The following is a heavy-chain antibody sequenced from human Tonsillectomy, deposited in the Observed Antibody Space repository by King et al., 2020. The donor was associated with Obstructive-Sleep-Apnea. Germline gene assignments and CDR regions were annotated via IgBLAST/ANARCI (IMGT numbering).Heavy chain of an antibody. Sequence: QLVQSGAEVKKPGSSVKVSCKASGGTSINYAISWVRQAPGQGLEWMGRIIPILGIANYAQTFQGRVTITADKSTSTAYMDLSRLRSEDTAVYYCAREVAAAGLGEYYFDYWGQGTLVTVPS. CDR2: IIPILGIA. V-gene: IGHV1-69*09. CDR3: AREVAAAGLGEYYFDY. J-gene: IGHJ4*02. CDR1: GGTSINYA. D-gene: IGHD6-13*01.